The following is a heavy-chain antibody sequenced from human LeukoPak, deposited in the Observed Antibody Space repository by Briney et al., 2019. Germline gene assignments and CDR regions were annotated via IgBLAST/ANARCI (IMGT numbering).Heavy chain of an antibody. CDR3: ARVPAIQLWLYSWFDP. CDR1: GYTFTSYG. CDR2: ISAYNGNT. V-gene: IGHV1-18*01. D-gene: IGHD5-18*01. Sequence: GASVKVSCKASGYTFTSYGISWVRQAPGQGLEWMGWISAYNGNTNYAQKLQGRVTMTTDTSTSTAYMELRSLRSDDTAVYYCARVPAIQLWLYSWFDPWGQGTLVTVSS. J-gene: IGHJ5*02.